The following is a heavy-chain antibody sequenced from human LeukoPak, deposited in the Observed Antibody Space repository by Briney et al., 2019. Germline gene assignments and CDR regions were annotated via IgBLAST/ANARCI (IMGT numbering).Heavy chain of an antibody. CDR1: GGSISSSSYY. D-gene: IGHD1-1*01. CDR2: IYYSGST. J-gene: IGHJ3*02. CDR3: ARMLGWKTLDAFDI. Sequence: SETLSLTCTVSGGSISSSSYYWGWIRQPPGKGLEWIGSIYYSGSTYYNPSLKSRVTISVDTPKNQFSLKLSSVTAADTAVYYCARMLGWKTLDAFDIWGQGTMVTVSS. V-gene: IGHV4-39*07.